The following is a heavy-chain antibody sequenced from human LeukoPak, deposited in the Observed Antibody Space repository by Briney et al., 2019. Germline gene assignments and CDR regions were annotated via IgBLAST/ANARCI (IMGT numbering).Heavy chain of an antibody. Sequence: PGGSLRLSCAASGFTFSSYAMSWVRQAPGKGLEWVSSIGYTSTDKYYVASVKGRFTISRDNAENSLYLQMNSLRAEDSAVYYCVRGDNRDYWGQGTLVTVSS. CDR1: GFTFSSYA. J-gene: IGHJ4*02. CDR3: VRGDNRDY. V-gene: IGHV3-21*01. D-gene: IGHD1-14*01. CDR2: IGYTSTDK.